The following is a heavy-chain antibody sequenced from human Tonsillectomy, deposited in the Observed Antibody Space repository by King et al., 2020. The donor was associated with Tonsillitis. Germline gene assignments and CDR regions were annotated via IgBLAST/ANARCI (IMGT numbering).Heavy chain of an antibody. D-gene: IGHD3-22*01. CDR2: ISGSSSTT. J-gene: IGHJ3*02. CDR3: AEMYCLGCYDSRGHYGNAFDI. Sequence: VQLVESGGGLVQPGGSLRLSCAASGFTFSSYAMSWVRQTPGKGLEWVSTISGSSSTTYYADSVKGRFTISRDNSKNTLYLQMNSLRAEDTAVYYCAEMYCLGCYDSRGHYGNAFDIWGQGTMVTVSS. V-gene: IGHV3-23*04. CDR1: GFTFSSYA.